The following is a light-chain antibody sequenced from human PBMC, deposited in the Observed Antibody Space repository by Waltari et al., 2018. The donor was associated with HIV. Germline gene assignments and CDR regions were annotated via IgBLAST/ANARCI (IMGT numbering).Light chain of an antibody. CDR3: AAWDDSLNGPG. Sequence: QSVLTQPPSASGTPGQRVTISCSGSSSNIGSNTVNWYQQLPGTAPKLLIYSNSQRPSGVPDRFSGSKSVTSASLAIIGLQSEDEADYYCAAWDDSLNGPGFGGGTKLTVL. V-gene: IGLV1-44*01. J-gene: IGLJ2*01. CDR1: SSNIGSNT. CDR2: SNS.